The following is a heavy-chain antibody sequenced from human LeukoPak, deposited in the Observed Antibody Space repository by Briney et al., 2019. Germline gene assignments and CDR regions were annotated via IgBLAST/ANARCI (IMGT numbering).Heavy chain of an antibody. CDR3: ARDFKTILGVVDY. D-gene: IGHD3-3*01. CDR2: ISSSSYYI. CDR1: GFTFSTYS. Sequence: GGSLRLSCAASGFTFSTYSMNWVRQAPGKGLEWVSSISSSSYYIYYADSVKGRFTISRDNAKNSLYLQMNSLRAEDTAVYYCARDFKTILGVVDYWGQGTLVTVSS. J-gene: IGHJ4*02. V-gene: IGHV3-21*01.